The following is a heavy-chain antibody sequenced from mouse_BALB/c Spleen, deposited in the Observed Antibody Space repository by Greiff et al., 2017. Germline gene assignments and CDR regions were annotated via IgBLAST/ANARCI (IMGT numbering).Heavy chain of an antibody. CDR3: ARHGIGITTDYAMDY. V-gene: IGHV5-12-2*01. CDR2: ISNGGGST. CDR1: GFTFSSYT. Sequence: EVKLMESGGGLVQPGGSLKLSCAASGFTFSSYTMSWVRQTPEKRLEWVAYISNGGGSTYYPDTVKGRFTISRDNAKNTLYLQMSSLKSEDTAMYYCARHGIGITTDYAMDYWGQGTSVTVSS. D-gene: IGHD2-4*01. J-gene: IGHJ4*01.